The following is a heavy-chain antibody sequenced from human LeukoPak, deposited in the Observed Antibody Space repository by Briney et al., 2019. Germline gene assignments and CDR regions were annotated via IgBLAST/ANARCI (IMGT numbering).Heavy chain of an antibody. CDR1: GFTFSDYY. V-gene: IGHV3-7*01. CDR2: INEDGSGK. J-gene: IGHJ4*02. Sequence: GGSLRLSCAASGFTFSDYYMSWIRQAPGKGLEWVANINEDGSGKYYVDSVKGRFTISRDNAKKSLYLQMNSLRAEDTAVYYCARGGTGVSRDYWGQGTLVTVAS. D-gene: IGHD3/OR15-3a*01. CDR3: ARGGTGVSRDY.